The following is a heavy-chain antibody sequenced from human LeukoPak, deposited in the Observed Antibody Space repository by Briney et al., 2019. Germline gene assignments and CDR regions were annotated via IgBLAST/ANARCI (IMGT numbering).Heavy chain of an antibody. CDR1: GGTFSGYY. CDR2: SNDSGGT. CDR3: ARLSVIVGAALEYYYYYMDV. Sequence: PSETLSLTCAVSGGTFSGYYWSWIRQPPGKRLEWVGESNDSGGTNYNPSLKSRVTISADKSKNQVSLKLTSVTAADTAVYYCARLSVIVGAALEYYYYYMDVWGQGTTVTVSS. D-gene: IGHD1-26*01. J-gene: IGHJ6*03. V-gene: IGHV4-34*01.